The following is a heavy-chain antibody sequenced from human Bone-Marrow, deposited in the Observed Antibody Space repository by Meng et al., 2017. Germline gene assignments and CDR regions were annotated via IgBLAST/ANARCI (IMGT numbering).Heavy chain of an antibody. D-gene: IGHD3-3*01. CDR2: NYYSWST. J-gene: IGHJ4*02. V-gene: IGHV4-59*01. Sequence: LRLSSTVSGGSISSYYWRWIRQPPGKGLEWIGYNYYSWSTNYNPSLKSRITTSVDTSKNQFSLKLSSVTAAATAVYYCARERSVNVVGYFDNWGRGTLVTVSS. CDR1: GGSISSYY. CDR3: ARERSVNVVGYFDN.